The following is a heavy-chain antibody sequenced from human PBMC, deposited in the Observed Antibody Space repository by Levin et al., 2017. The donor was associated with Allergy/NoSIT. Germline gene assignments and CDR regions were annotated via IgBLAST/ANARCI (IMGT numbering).Heavy chain of an antibody. J-gene: IGHJ6*02. CDR1: GGSMSSGGFY. Sequence: SQTLSLTCTVSGGSMSSGGFYWSWIRQHPGKGLEWIGYIYSSGNTYYNPSLKSRVAISVDTSKNQFSLKLRSVTAADTAVYYCARGYGDYGLGGYGMDVWGQGTTVTVSS. CDR3: ARGYGDYGLGGYGMDV. CDR2: IYSSGNT. V-gene: IGHV4-31*03. D-gene: IGHD4-17*01.